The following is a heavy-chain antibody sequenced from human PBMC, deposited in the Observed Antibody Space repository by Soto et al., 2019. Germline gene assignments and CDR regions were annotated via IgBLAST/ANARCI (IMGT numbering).Heavy chain of an antibody. V-gene: IGHV3-15*01. J-gene: IGHJ1*01. Sequence: EVRLVESGGGLVKPGGSLRLSCAASGFTFTNAWMSWVRQAPGKGLEWLGRIKSKADGGTTDYAAPVKGKFTISRDDSKNTVYLQINSLKTEDTAMYYCSTDPLNYYDSDGYYIYFQHWGQGTLVTVSS. D-gene: IGHD3-22*01. CDR1: GFTFTNAW. CDR3: STDPLNYYDSDGYYIYFQH. CDR2: IKSKADGGTT.